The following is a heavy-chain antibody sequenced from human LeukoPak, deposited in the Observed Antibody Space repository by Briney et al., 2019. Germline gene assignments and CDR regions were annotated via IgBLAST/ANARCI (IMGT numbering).Heavy chain of an antibody. CDR2: INAGNGNT. D-gene: IGHD2-15*01. V-gene: IGHV1-3*01. CDR3: AREPLGYCSGGSCPDDATFDY. J-gene: IGHJ4*02. CDR1: GYTFTSYS. Sequence: ASVKVSCKASGYTFTSYSMHWVRQAPGQRLEWMGWINAGNGNTKFSQKFQGRVTITRDTSASTAYMELSSLRSEDTAVYYCAREPLGYCSGGSCPDDATFDYWGQGTLVTVSS.